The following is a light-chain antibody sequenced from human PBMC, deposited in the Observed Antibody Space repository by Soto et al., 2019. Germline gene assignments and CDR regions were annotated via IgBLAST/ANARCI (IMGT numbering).Light chain of an antibody. CDR2: RAS. Sequence: MSPSSSPPAVPSGGQGTLSCRASQLIADNLAWYQQKPGQAPRLLIYRASARATGVPERFSGRGSGTEFSLTISSLQSEDVAVYYCQQYNHWPGTFGPGTKVDIK. J-gene: IGKJ3*01. CDR3: QQYNHWPGT. V-gene: IGKV3-15*01. CDR1: QLIADN.